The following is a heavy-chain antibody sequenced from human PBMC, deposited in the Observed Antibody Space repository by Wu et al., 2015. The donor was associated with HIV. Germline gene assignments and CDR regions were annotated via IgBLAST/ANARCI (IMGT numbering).Heavy chain of an antibody. CDR3: ARDNSYGDSYYYYYYMDV. CDR2: INPSGGST. J-gene: IGHJ6*03. V-gene: IGHV1-46*03. CDR1: GYTFTSYY. D-gene: IGHD4-17*01. Sequence: QVQLVQSGAEVKKPGASVKVSCKASGYTFTSYYMHWVRQAPGQGLEWMGIINPSGGSTSYAQKFQGRVTMTRDTSTSTVYMELSSLRSEDTAVYYCARDNSYGDSYYYYYYMDVWGKGTTVTVSS.